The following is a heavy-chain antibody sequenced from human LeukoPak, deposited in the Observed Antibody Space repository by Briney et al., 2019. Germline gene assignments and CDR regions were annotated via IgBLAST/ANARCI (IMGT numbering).Heavy chain of an antibody. CDR1: GFTFSSYS. V-gene: IGHV3-21*01. CDR3: ARGPEGYCSSTSCSNFDY. D-gene: IGHD2-2*01. Sequence: GGSLRLSCAASGFTFSSYSMNWVRQAPGKGLEWVSSISSSSSYIYYADSVKGRFTISRDNAKNSLYLQMNSLRAEDTAVYYCARGPEGYCSSTSCSNFDYWGQGTLVTVPS. J-gene: IGHJ4*02. CDR2: ISSSSSYI.